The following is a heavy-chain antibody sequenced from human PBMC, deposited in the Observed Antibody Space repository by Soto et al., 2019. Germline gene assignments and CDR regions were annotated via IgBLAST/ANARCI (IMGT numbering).Heavy chain of an antibody. Sequence: GGSLRLSCAASGFTFDDYAMHWVRQAPGKGLEWVSGISWNSGSIGYADSVKGRFTISRDNAKNSLYLQMNSLRAEDTALYYCAKGHGRSWNYYYYMDVWGKGTTVTVSS. CDR1: GFTFDDYA. V-gene: IGHV3-9*01. D-gene: IGHD1-1*01. CDR3: AKGHGRSWNYYYYMDV. CDR2: ISWNSGSI. J-gene: IGHJ6*03.